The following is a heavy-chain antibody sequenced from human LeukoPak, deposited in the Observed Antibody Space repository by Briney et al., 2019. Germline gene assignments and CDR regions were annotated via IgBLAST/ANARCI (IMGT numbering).Heavy chain of an antibody. Sequence: QPGGSLRLSCAASGFTFSSYAMSWVRQAPGKGLEWVSAISGSGGSTYYADSVKGRFTISGDNSKNTLYLQMNSLRAEDTAVYYCANDDYYDSSGSDYWGQGTLVTVSS. V-gene: IGHV3-23*01. J-gene: IGHJ4*02. CDR1: GFTFSSYA. CDR3: ANDDYYDSSGSDY. CDR2: ISGSGGST. D-gene: IGHD3-22*01.